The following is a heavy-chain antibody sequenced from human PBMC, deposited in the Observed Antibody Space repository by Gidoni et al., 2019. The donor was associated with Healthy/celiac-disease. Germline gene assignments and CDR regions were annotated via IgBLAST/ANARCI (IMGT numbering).Heavy chain of an antibody. D-gene: IGHD6-25*01. CDR1: GFTVSSNY. V-gene: IGHV3-53*01. J-gene: IGHJ6*02. Sequence: VRQVECGGGWIKVGGSVGASCAASGFTVSSNYMSWVRQAPGKGLEWVSVIYSGGSTYYADSVKGRFTISRDNSKNTLYLQMNSLRAEDTAVYYCARKADGMDVWGHGTTVTVSS. CDR2: IYSGGST. CDR3: ARKADGMDV.